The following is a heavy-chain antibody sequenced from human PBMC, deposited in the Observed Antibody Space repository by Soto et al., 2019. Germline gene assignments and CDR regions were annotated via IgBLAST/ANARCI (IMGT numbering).Heavy chain of an antibody. J-gene: IGHJ6*02. V-gene: IGHV1-18*01. CDR3: ARVLVASSVDDYYSYGMYV. CDR1: GYTFSSYG. CDR2: ISAYNGNK. D-gene: IGHD2-15*01. Sequence: GASVKVSCKASGYTFSSYGISWVRQAPGQGLEWMGWISAYNGNKKYAQKLQGRVSLTTDTSTSTAYMDLRSLRSEDTAVYYCARVLVASSVDDYYSYGMYVWALGTTVPVSS.